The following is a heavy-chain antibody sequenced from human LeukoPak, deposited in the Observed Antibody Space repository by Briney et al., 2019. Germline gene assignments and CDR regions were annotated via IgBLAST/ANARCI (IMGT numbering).Heavy chain of an antibody. CDR1: GFTFSSYS. CDR3: AREVLDSYYDFWSGYSSFDP. V-gene: IGHV3-21*01. CDR2: ISSSSSYI. Sequence: GGSLRLSCAASGFTFSSYSMNWVRQAPGKGLEWVSSISSSSSYIYYADSVKGRFTISRDNAKNSLYLQMNSLGAEDTAVYYCAREVLDSYYDFWSGYSSFDPWGQGTLVTVSS. D-gene: IGHD3-3*01. J-gene: IGHJ5*02.